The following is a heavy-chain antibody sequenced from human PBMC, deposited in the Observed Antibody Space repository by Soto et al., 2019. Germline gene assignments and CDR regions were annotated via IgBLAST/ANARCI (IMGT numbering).Heavy chain of an antibody. V-gene: IGHV1-18*01. CDR3: ARDSGYYYGSGSYSYYYGMDV. Sequence: QVQLVQSGAEVKKPGASVKVSCKASGYTFTSYGISWVRQAPGQGLEWMGWISAYNGNTNYAQKLQGRLTMTTDTSTSKAYMELRSLRSDDTAVYYCARDSGYYYGSGSYSYYYGMDVWGQGTTVTVSS. J-gene: IGHJ6*02. CDR1: GYTFTSYG. D-gene: IGHD3-10*01. CDR2: ISAYNGNT.